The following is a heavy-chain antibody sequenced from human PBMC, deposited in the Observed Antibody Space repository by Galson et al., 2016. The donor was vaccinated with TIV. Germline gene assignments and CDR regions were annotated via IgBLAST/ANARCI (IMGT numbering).Heavy chain of an antibody. CDR2: ISGGGGST. CDR1: GFTFSIFA. CDR3: TKVPSSGFSYYYGLDV. J-gene: IGHJ6*02. V-gene: IGHV3-23*01. D-gene: IGHD3-22*01. Sequence: LRLSCAASGFTFSIFAMTWVRQAPGMGLEWVSAISGGGGSTYYADSVKGRFTISRDNSKNTLFLRMNSLRAEDTAVYYCTKVPSSGFSYYYGLDVWGQGTTVTVSS.